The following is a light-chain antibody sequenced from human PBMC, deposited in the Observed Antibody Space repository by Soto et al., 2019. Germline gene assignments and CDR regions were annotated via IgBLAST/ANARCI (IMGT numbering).Light chain of an antibody. J-gene: IGLJ3*02. CDR1: SSDVGIYNL. Sequence: QSAPIQPASVSGSPGQSITISCTGTSSDVGIYNLVSWYQHYPGRAPKLLLYEVSKWPSGISHRFSGSKSGNTASLTISGLQAEDEADYYCCSYAGSRTWVFGGGTKLTVL. CDR3: CSYAGSRTWV. CDR2: EVS. V-gene: IGLV2-23*02.